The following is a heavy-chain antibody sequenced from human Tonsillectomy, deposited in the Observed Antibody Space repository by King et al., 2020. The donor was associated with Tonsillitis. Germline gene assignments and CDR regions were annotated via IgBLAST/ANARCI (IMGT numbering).Heavy chain of an antibody. J-gene: IGHJ3*02. CDR3: ALTNYYDPKAAI. V-gene: IGHV2-5*01. Sequence: TLKESGPTLLKPTQTRTLTCTFSGFSLSTSGVGVGWIRQPPGKALEWLALIYWNDDKRYSPSLKSRLTITKDTSKNQVVLTMTNMDPVDTATYYCALTNYYDPKAAIWGQGTMVTVSS. D-gene: IGHD3-22*01. CDR2: IYWNDDK. CDR1: GFSLSTSGVG.